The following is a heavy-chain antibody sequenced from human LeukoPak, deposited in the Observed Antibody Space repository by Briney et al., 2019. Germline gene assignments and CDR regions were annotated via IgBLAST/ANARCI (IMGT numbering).Heavy chain of an antibody. D-gene: IGHD2-21*02. CDR2: ISYDGSNK. V-gene: IGHV3-30-3*01. J-gene: IGHJ4*02. CDR1: GLTFSSYA. Sequence: PGRSLRLSCAASGLTFSSYAMHWVRQAPGKGLEWVAVISYDGSNKYYADSVKGRFTISRDNSKNTLYLQMNSLRAEDTAVYYCARVPVLCGGDCPFDYWGQGTLVTVSS. CDR3: ARVPVLCGGDCPFDY.